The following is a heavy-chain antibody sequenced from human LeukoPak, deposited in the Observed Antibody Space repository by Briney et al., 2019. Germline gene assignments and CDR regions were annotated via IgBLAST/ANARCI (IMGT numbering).Heavy chain of an antibody. Sequence: SETLSLTCTVSGYSISSGYYWGWIRQPPGKGLEWIGNMYHSGSTYYNPSLKSRLTISVDTSKNQFSLKLSSVTAADTAVYYCARRTTVTTDFDYWGQGTLVTVSS. CDR3: ARRTTVTTDFDY. CDR1: GYSISSGYY. D-gene: IGHD4-17*01. V-gene: IGHV4-38-2*02. CDR2: MYHSGST. J-gene: IGHJ4*02.